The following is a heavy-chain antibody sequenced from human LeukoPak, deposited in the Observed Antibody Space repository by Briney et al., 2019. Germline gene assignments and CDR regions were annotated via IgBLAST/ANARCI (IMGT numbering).Heavy chain of an antibody. CDR1: GFTFDDYG. D-gene: IGHD5-12*01. J-gene: IGHJ6*03. V-gene: IGHV3-20*04. CDR2: INWNGGST. Sequence: GGSLRLSCAASGFTFDDYGTSWVRQAPGKGLEWVSGINWNGGSTGYADSVKGRFTISRDTSKNTLYLQMNSLRAEDTAVYYCARGGYNYYYYMDVWGKGTTVTVSS. CDR3: ARGGYNYYYYMDV.